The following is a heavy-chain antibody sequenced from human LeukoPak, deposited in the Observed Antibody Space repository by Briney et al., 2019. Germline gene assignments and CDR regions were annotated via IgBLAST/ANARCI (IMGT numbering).Heavy chain of an antibody. D-gene: IGHD2-21*02. CDR2: TYYSGKT. Sequence: PSETLSLTCTVCNGSVNTFFWTWVRQPPGKGLEWIAYTYYSGKTTYNPSLKSRVTISIDSSKNEFSLKLSFLTTADTAVYFCARGCSGGACFSPRNAFDIWSQGTLVTVSS. J-gene: IGHJ3*02. CDR1: NGSVNTFF. V-gene: IGHV4-59*02. CDR3: ARGCSGGACFSPRNAFDI.